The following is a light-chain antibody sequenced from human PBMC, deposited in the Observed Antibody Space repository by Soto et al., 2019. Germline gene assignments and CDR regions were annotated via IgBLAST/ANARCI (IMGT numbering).Light chain of an antibody. CDR2: DAS. CDR1: QNISVW. J-gene: IGKJ2*01. CDR3: QQYDSSSPT. Sequence: DIQMTQSPSTLSASVGDGVTITCRASQNISVWLAWYQQRPGKAPKFLIYDASSLETGVPSRFSGSGSGTEVTLPFRSLQPDDFATYYCQQYDSSSPTFGQGTKLEIK. V-gene: IGKV1-5*01.